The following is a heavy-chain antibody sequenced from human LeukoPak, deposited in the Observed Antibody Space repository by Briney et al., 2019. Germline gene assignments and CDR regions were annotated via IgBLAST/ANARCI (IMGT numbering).Heavy chain of an antibody. Sequence: NPSETLSLTCTISGSSITSVSHYWGWIRQPPGKGLEWIGDIYYTGSTYYSPSLRSRVIMSVHTSENQFSLRLNSVTAVDTAVYYCARRWGNIVGVTYEYWGQGTLVTVSS. D-gene: IGHD3-16*01. CDR3: ARRWGNIVGVTYEY. J-gene: IGHJ4*02. CDR2: IYYTGST. CDR1: GSSITSVSHY. V-gene: IGHV4-39*01.